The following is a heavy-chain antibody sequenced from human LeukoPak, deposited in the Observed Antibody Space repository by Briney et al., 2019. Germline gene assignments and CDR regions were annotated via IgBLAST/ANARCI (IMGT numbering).Heavy chain of an antibody. CDR1: GYTFTGYY. CDR2: INPNSGVT. V-gene: IGHV1-2*02. CDR3: ARVGIAARVGSDGDYYYYGMDV. D-gene: IGHD6-6*01. J-gene: IGHJ6*02. Sequence: ASVKVSCKASGYTFTGYYMHWVRQAPGQGLEWMGWINPNSGVTNYAQKFQGRVTMTGDTSISTAYMELSRLRSDDTAVYYCARVGIAARVGSDGDYYYYGMDVWGQGTTVTVSS.